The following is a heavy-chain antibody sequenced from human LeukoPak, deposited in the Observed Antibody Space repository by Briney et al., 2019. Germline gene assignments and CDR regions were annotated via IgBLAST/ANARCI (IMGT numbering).Heavy chain of an antibody. CDR2: IWYDGSNK. Sequence: QTGGSLRLSCAASGFTFSSYGMHWVRQAPGKGLEWVAAIWYDGSNKYYADSVKGRFTISRDDSKNTLYLQMNSLRAEDTAVYYCARDFRTGYYRIDYWGQGTLVTVSS. CDR3: ARDFRTGYYRIDY. CDR1: GFTFSSYG. V-gene: IGHV3-33*01. D-gene: IGHD3/OR15-3a*01. J-gene: IGHJ4*02.